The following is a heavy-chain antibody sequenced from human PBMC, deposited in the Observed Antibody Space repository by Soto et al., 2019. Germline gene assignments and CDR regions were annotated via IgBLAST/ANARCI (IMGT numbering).Heavy chain of an antibody. Sequence: PGGSLRLSCAASGFTFSSYSMNWVRQAPGKGLEWVSSISSSSSYIYYADSVKGRFTISRDNAKNSLYLQMNSLRAEDTAVYYCARGPYVYFWGSYRSIESSPNWFDPWGEGTLVTVSS. J-gene: IGHJ5*02. CDR2: ISSSSSYI. D-gene: IGHD3-16*02. CDR1: GFTFSSYS. V-gene: IGHV3-21*01. CDR3: ARGPYVYFWGSYRSIESSPNWFDP.